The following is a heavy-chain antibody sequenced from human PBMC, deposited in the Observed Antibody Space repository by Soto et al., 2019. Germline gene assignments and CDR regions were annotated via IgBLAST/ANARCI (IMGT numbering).Heavy chain of an antibody. D-gene: IGHD6-19*01. CDR3: ARFLYRHSIAVAGFDY. V-gene: IGHV1-69*01. CDR2: IIPIFGTA. J-gene: IGHJ4*02. CDR1: GGTFSSYA. Sequence: QVQLVQSGAEVKKPGSSVKVSCKASGGTFSSYAISWVRQAPGQGLEWMGGIIPIFGTANYAQKFQGRVTTAADESTSTAYMEQSSLRSEVTAVYYCARFLYRHSIAVAGFDYWGQGTLVTVSS.